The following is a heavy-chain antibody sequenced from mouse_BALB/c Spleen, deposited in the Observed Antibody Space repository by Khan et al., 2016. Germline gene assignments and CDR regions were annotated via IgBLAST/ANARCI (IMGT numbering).Heavy chain of an antibody. V-gene: IGHV5-6-3*01. D-gene: IGHD1-1*01. CDR1: GFTFSSYG. J-gene: IGHJ2*01. CDR3: ARGGLRWFDY. Sequence: EVELVESGGGLVQPGGSLKLSCAASGFTFSSYGMSWVRQTPDKRLELVATINSNGGSTYYQDSVKGRLTISRDNAKKTLYLQMSSRKSEDTAMYYCARGGLRWFDYWGQGTTLTVSS. CDR2: INSNGGST.